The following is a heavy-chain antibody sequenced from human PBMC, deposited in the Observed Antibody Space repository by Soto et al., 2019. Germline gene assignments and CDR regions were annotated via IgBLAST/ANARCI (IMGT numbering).Heavy chain of an antibody. J-gene: IGHJ3*02. V-gene: IGHV1-69*13. CDR3: ARDLHSTMIADAEMAFDI. CDR2: IIPIFGTA. Sequence: SVKVSCKASGGTFSSYAISWVRQAPGQGLEWMGGIIPIFGTANYAQKFQGRVTITADESTSTAYMELSSLRSEDTAVYYCARDLHSTMIADAEMAFDIWGQGTMVTVSS. D-gene: IGHD3-22*01. CDR1: GGTFSSYA.